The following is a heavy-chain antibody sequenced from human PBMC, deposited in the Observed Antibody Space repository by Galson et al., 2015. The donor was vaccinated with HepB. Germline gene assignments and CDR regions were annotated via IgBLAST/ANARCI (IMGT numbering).Heavy chain of an antibody. CDR3: AKCIFEYTCHGLDV. CDR1: GFSSFSSNYE. J-gene: IGHJ6*02. D-gene: IGHD2/OR15-2a*01. Sequence: SLRLSCAVSGFSSFSSNYEMHWIRQAPGKGLECVAVISYDGNGYFYADSVKGRFTVSRDNSSNTLYLQMNNLRVEDTAFYFCAKCIFEYTCHGLDVWGQGTTVTVSS. V-gene: IGHV3-30*18. CDR2: ISYDGNGY.